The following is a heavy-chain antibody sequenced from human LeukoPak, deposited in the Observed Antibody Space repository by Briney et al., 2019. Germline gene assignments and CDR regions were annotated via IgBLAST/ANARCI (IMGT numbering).Heavy chain of an antibody. CDR2: INPNSGGT. CDR1: GYTLTELS. Sequence: ASVKVSCKVSGYTLTELSMHWVRQAPGQGLEWMGWINPNSGGTHYGQKFQGRVTMTRDTSISTAYLDLSGLTSDDTAVYYCARDLPKTGYVGALDIWGQGTMVTVSS. V-gene: IGHV1-2*02. J-gene: IGHJ3*02. D-gene: IGHD5-12*01. CDR3: ARDLPKTGYVGALDI.